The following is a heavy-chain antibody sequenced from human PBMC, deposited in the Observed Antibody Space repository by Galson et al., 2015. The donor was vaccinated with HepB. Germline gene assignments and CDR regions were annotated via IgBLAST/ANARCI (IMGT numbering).Heavy chain of an antibody. CDR1: GFSFSSYA. V-gene: IGHV3-23*01. D-gene: IGHD4-11*01. CDR2: LSGSGGTP. Sequence: SLRLSCAASGFSFSSYAMSWVRQAPGKGLEWVSALSGSGGTPYYADSVSGRFTISRDNSKNTLYLEMKSLRVEDTAVYYCVKARGLQYYFDHWGQGTLVTVSS. CDR3: VKARGLQYYFDH. J-gene: IGHJ4*02.